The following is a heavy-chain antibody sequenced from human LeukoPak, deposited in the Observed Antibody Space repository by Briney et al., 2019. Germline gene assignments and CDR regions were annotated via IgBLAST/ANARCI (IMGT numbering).Heavy chain of an antibody. CDR2: INMDGRLT. Sequence: RSLRPSCAPSVFTSNNYWMHWVSQAHRRGLVWVARINMDGRLTTHTNSVKGRFTISRDNAKTTSYLQMSSLRAEDTGVYYCARDSRITTVRGVRSSVGYFDYWGQGTLVTVSS. J-gene: IGHJ4*03. CDR1: VFTSNNYW. D-gene: IGHD3-10*01. CDR3: ARDSRITTVRGVRSSVGYFDY. V-gene: IGHV3-74*03.